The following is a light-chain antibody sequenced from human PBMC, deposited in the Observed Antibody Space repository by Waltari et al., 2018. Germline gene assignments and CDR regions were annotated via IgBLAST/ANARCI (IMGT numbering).Light chain of an antibody. Sequence: QSALTQPASVSGSPGPSIPIPCTGTSRDVGGSNYVSWYQQHPSKAPKLIIYDVSKRPSGVSNRFSGSKSGNTASLTISGLQAEDEADYYCSSYTSSSTWVLGGGTKLTVL. CDR2: DVS. V-gene: IGLV2-14*01. CDR3: SSYTSSSTWV. CDR1: SRDVGGSNY. J-gene: IGLJ3*02.